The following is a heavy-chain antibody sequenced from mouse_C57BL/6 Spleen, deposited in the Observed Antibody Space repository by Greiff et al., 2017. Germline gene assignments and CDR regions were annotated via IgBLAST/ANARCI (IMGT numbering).Heavy chain of an antibody. J-gene: IGHJ1*03. CDR3: ESKDDGYFYWYFEV. D-gene: IGHD2-3*01. Sequence: VQLQQSGAELVKPGASVKLSCKASGYTFTSYWMHWVKQRPGRGLEWIGRFDPNSGGTNYNEKFKSKATLTVDKSSSTAYMQLSSLTSEDSAVYYCESKDDGYFYWYFEVWGTGTTVTVSS. CDR1: GYTFTSYW. V-gene: IGHV1-72*01. CDR2: FDPNSGGT.